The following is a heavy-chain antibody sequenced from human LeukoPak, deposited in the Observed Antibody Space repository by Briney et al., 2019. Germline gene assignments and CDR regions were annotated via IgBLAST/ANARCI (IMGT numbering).Heavy chain of an antibody. CDR3: ARVGESGDGYNSFDY. J-gene: IGHJ4*02. CDR1: GYTFTSYY. CDR2: INPSGGST. V-gene: IGHV1-46*01. Sequence: ASVTVSCKASGYTFTSYYMHWVRQAPGQGLEWMGIINPSGGSTSYAQKFQGRVTMTRDTSTSTVYMELSSLRSEDTAVYYCARVGESGDGYNSFDYWGQGTLVTVSS. D-gene: IGHD5-24*01.